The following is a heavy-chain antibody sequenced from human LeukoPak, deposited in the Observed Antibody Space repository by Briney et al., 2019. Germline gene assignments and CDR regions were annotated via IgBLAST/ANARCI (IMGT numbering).Heavy chain of an antibody. Sequence: ASVKVSCKASGYTFTSYGISWVRQAPGQGLEWMGWINPNSGGTNYAQKFQGRVTMTRDTSISTAYMELSRLRSDDTAVYYCARGLRRGNYYGSGSYYGYWGQGTLVTVSS. J-gene: IGHJ4*02. CDR1: GYTFTSYG. D-gene: IGHD3-10*01. CDR2: INPNSGGT. V-gene: IGHV1-2*02. CDR3: ARGLRRGNYYGSGSYYGY.